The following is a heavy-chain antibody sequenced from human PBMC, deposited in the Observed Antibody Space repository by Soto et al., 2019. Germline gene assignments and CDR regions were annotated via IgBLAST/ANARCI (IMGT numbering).Heavy chain of an antibody. CDR1: GESFSGHF. CDR3: ARGRSYHGSATYDTNSHWFDA. V-gene: IGHV4-34*01. Sequence: SETLSLTSVVNGESFSGHFWSWIRQSPGKGLEWIGEINDSGSTNKNPSLKSRVSISVDSSKNQFSLNLRFLTAADTAVYFCARGRSYHGSATYDTNSHWFDAWGQGTLVTVSS. CDR2: INDSGST. J-gene: IGHJ5*02. D-gene: IGHD3-10*01.